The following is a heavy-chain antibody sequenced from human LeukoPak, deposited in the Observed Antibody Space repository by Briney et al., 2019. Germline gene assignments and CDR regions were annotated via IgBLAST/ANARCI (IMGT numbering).Heavy chain of an antibody. D-gene: IGHD3-22*01. Sequence: SETLSLTCTVSGGSISSYYWGWIRQPPGKGLEWIGYIYYSGSTNYNPSLKSRVTISVDTSKNQFSLKLSSVTAADTAVYYCARVGGYYDSSGYYYHAFDIWGQGTMVTVSS. J-gene: IGHJ3*02. CDR1: GGSISSYY. V-gene: IGHV4-59*01. CDR3: ARVGGYYDSSGYYYHAFDI. CDR2: IYYSGST.